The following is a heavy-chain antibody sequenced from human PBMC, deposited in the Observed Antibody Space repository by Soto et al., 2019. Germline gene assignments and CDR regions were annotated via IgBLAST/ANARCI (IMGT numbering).Heavy chain of an antibody. Sequence: EVQLLESGGCLVQPGGSLRLSCAASGFTFTSYWMHWVRQAPGKGLVRVSRMNSDGISTSNTDSVKARFTISRDNAKHTPYLHMNSLRAEGTAVYYCARAIPDFDYLGQGTLVAVSS. CDR2: MNSDGIST. V-gene: IGHV3-74*01. CDR3: ARAIPDFDY. CDR1: GFTFTSYW. J-gene: IGHJ4*02. D-gene: IGHD2-21*01.